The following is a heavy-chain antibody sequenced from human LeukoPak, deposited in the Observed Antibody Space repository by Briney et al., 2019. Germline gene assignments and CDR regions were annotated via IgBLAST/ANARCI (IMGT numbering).Heavy chain of an antibody. Sequence: ASVKVSCKASVYTFTSYDINCVRQATGQGLEWMGWMNRNSGNTGYAQKFQGRVTMTRNTSISTGYMELSSLRSEDTAVYYCARGRVNYGYWGQGTLVTVSS. CDR3: ARGRVNYGY. CDR2: MNRNSGNT. D-gene: IGHD4-11*01. J-gene: IGHJ4*02. V-gene: IGHV1-8*01. CDR1: VYTFTSYD.